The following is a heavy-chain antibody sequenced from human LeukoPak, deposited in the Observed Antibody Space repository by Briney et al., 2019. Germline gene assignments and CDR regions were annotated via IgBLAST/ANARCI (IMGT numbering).Heavy chain of an antibody. J-gene: IGHJ3*02. D-gene: IGHD2-2*01. CDR1: GYSFISYW. Sequence: GESLRMYCKGSGYSFISYWIGWVRQMPGKGLEGMGMIFPGDSDTRYSASVQGQVTISADKSISTAYLQWRSLKASDTAMYYCARLGYCSSTSCYEGAFDIWGQGTMVTSLQ. CDR3: ARLGYCSSTSCYEGAFDI. V-gene: IGHV5-51*01. CDR2: IFPGDSDT.